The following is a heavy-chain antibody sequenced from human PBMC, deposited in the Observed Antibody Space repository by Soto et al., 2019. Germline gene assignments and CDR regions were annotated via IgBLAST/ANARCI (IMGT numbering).Heavy chain of an antibody. J-gene: IGHJ6*02. D-gene: IGHD2-15*01. CDR3: AKASGYCSGGSCYFPHLHYYYYGMDV. CDR1: GFTFSSFG. Sequence: GGSLRLSCAASGFTFSSFGMHWVRQAPGKGLEWVAVISYDGSNKYYADSVKGRFTISRDNSKNTLYLQMNSLRAEDTAVYYCAKASGYCSGGSCYFPHLHYYYYGMDVWGQGTTVTVSS. V-gene: IGHV3-30*18. CDR2: ISYDGSNK.